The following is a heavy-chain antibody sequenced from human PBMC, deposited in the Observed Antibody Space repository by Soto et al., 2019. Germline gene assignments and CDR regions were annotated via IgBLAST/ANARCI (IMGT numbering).Heavy chain of an antibody. J-gene: IGHJ6*02. CDR1: GFTFSSYG. V-gene: IGHV3-33*01. CDR3: ARDVVGATFTNYYYYGMDV. CDR2: IWYDGSNK. Sequence: GGSLRLSCAASGFTFSSYGMHWVRQAPGKGLEWVAVIWYDGSNKYYADSVKGRFTISRDNSKNTLYLQMNSLRAEDTAVYYCARDVVGATFTNYYYYGMDVWGQGTTVTVSS. D-gene: IGHD1-26*01.